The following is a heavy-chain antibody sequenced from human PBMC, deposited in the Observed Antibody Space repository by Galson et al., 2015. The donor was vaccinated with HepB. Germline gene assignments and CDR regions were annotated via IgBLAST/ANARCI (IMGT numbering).Heavy chain of an antibody. V-gene: IGHV3-21*01. D-gene: IGHD5-24*01. Sequence: SLRLSCAASGFTFSSYSMNWVRQAPGKGLEWVSSISSSSSYIYYADSVKGRFTISRDNAKNSLYLQMNSLRAEDTAVYYCARDNDRAEMATINDGMDVWGQGTTVTVSS. CDR3: ARDNDRAEMATINDGMDV. CDR1: GFTFSSYS. J-gene: IGHJ6*02. CDR2: ISSSSSYI.